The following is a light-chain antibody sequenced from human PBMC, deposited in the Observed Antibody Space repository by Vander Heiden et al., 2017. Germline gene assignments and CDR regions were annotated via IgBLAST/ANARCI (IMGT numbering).Light chain of an antibody. Sequence: QSVLTQPPSVSGAPGQRVTISCTGSSSNIGAGYDVHWYQQLPGTAPNLLIYDNNNRPSGVPDRFSGSKSGTSASLAIPGLQAEDEADYYCQTYDTSLSGSLFGGGTKLTVL. CDR2: DNN. CDR3: QTYDTSLSGSL. V-gene: IGLV1-40*01. CDR1: SSNIGAGYD. J-gene: IGLJ3*02.